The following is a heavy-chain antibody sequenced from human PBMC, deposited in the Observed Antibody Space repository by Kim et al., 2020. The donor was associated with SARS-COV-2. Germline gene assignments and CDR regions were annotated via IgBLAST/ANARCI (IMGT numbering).Heavy chain of an antibody. D-gene: IGHD4-17*01. J-gene: IGHJ3*02. CDR3: ARYDYGADGAFDI. Sequence: AESVKCRFTISRHTAKNTLYLQMNSLRAEDTAVYCCARYDYGADGAFDIWGQGTMVTVSS. V-gene: IGHV3-74*01.